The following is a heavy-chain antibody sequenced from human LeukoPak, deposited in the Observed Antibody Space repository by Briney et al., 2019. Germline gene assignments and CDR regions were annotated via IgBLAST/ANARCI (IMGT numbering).Heavy chain of an antibody. D-gene: IGHD2-2*01. Sequence: SETLCLTCSVSGVSISSSRFYWGWIRQPPGKGMEWIGSIFYGGSTYYNPSLQSRVTLSVDTSKNQFSLKLSSVTAADTAVYYCARRIEPPAFCYWAQGSHDTVSS. CDR2: IFYGGST. J-gene: IGHJ4*02. V-gene: IGHV4-39*01. CDR3: ARRIEPPAFCY. CDR1: GVSISSSRFY.